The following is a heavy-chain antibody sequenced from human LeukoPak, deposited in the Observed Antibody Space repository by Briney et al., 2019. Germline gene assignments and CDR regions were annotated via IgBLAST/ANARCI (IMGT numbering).Heavy chain of an antibody. CDR2: IIPILGIA. CDR1: GGTFSSYA. Sequence: SVKVSCKASGGTFSSYAISWVRQAPGQGLEWMGRIIPILGIANYAQKFQGRVTITADKSTSTAYMELSSLRSEDTAVYYCARKPFYGDYFMGAFDIWGQGTMVTVSS. V-gene: IGHV1-69*04. J-gene: IGHJ3*02. CDR3: ARKPFYGDYFMGAFDI. D-gene: IGHD4-17*01.